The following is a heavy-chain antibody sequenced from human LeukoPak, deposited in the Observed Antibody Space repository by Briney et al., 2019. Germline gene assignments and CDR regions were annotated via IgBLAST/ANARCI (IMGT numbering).Heavy chain of an antibody. D-gene: IGHD6-13*01. CDR2: INPSGGST. J-gene: IGHJ4*02. V-gene: IGHV1-46*01. CDR1: GYTFTSYY. Sequence: ASVTVSCTASGYTFTSYYMHWVRHAPRQGLEWMGIINPSGGSTSYAQTFQGRVTMTTEKSTSTVYMELSSRTCEDAAVYYCTRAATSSSWYKDYWGQRTLVTVCS. CDR3: TRAATSSSWYKDY.